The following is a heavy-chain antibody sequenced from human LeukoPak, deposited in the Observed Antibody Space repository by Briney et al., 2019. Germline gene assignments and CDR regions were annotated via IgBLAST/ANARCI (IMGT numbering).Heavy chain of an antibody. CDR3: ARAWWELLGYFDY. V-gene: IGHV3-7*01. Sequence: PGGSLRLSCAASGFTLSSYAMNWVRQAPGKGLEWVANIKQDGSEKYYVDSVKGRFTISRDNAKNSLYLQMNSLRAEDTAVYYCARAWWELLGYFDYWGQGTLVTVSS. CDR2: IKQDGSEK. D-gene: IGHD1-26*01. CDR1: GFTLSSYA. J-gene: IGHJ4*02.